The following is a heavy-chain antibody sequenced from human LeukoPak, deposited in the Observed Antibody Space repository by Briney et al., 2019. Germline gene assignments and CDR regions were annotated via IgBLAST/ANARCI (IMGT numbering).Heavy chain of an antibody. J-gene: IGHJ4*02. CDR3: ARDFRTQLDGYSPPYHFDY. CDR1: GFTFSRHS. Sequence: GGSLRLSCAAFGFTFSRHSISWVRQAPGKRLERVSSISSDSSHIYYADSMKGRFTVSRDNAKNSLFLQMNSLRAEDTAVYYCARDFRTQLDGYSPPYHFDYWGQGALVTVSS. D-gene: IGHD5-24*01. V-gene: IGHV3-21*01. CDR2: ISSDSSHI.